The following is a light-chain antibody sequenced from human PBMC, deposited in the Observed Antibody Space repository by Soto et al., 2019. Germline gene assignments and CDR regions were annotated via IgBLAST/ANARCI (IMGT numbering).Light chain of an antibody. J-gene: IGKJ5*01. V-gene: IGKV1-5*01. Sequence: DIQMTQSPSILSASVGDRVTITCRASQSIRSWLAWYQQKPGKAPKLLIYDAYSLESGVPSRFSGSGSGSEFNFTITGLQPDDFATYFCQQYNTYSTFGQGTRLEIK. CDR3: QQYNTYST. CDR1: QSIRSW. CDR2: DAY.